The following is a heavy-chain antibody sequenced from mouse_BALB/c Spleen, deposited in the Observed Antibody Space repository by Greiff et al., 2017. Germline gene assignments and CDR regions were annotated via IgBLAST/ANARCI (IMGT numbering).Heavy chain of an antibody. CDR3: ARDSPLGHYFDY. CDR2: IWAGGST. J-gene: IGHJ2*01. CDR1: GFSLTSYG. D-gene: IGHD6-1*01. V-gene: IGHV2-9*02. Sequence: VMLVESGPGLVAPSQSLSITCTVSGFSLTSYGVHWVRQPPGKGLEWLGVIWAGGSTNYNSALMSRLSISKDNSKSQVFLKMNSLQTDDTAMYYCARDSPLGHYFDYWGQGTTLTVSS.